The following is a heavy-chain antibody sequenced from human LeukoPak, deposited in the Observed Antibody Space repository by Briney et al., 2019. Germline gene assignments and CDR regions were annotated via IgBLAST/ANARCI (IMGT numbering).Heavy chain of an antibody. D-gene: IGHD2-2*01. CDR3: ARRRCSSTTCYGIDFDP. CDR2: MNPNSGNT. V-gene: IGHV1-8*01. J-gene: IGHJ5*02. Sequence: GASVKVSCKASGYTFTSYEINWVRQATGQGLEWRGWMNPNSGNTGYAQTFQGRVSMTRNTSISTAYMELSSLRSEDTAVYYCARRRCSSTTCYGIDFDPWGQGTLVTVSS. CDR1: GYTFTSYE.